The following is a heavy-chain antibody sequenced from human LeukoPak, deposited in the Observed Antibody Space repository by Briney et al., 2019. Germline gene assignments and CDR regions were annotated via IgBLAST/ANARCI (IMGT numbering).Heavy chain of an antibody. Sequence: GSSVKVSCKASGGTFSSYAISWVRQAPRQGLEWMGGIIPIFGTANYAQKFQGRVTITTDESTSTAYMELSSLRSEDTAVYYCARTPVEYSSSSYYYYYYMDVWGKGTTVTVSS. CDR3: ARTPVEYSSSSYYYYYYMDV. J-gene: IGHJ6*03. V-gene: IGHV1-69*05. D-gene: IGHD6-6*01. CDR2: IIPIFGTA. CDR1: GGTFSSYA.